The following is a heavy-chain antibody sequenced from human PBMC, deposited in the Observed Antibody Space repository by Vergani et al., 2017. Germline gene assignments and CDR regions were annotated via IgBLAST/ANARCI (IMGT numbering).Heavy chain of an antibody. V-gene: IGHV3-21*01. CDR1: GFTFSSYS. CDR3: ARVVIIAVAGFDY. J-gene: IGHJ4*02. Sequence: EVQLVESGGGLVKPGGSLRLSCAVSGFTFSSYSMNWVRQAPGKGLEWVSSISSSSSYIYYADSVKGRFTISRDNAKNSLYLQMNSLRAEDTAVYYCARVVIIAVAGFDYWGQGTLVTVSS. CDR2: ISSSSSYI. D-gene: IGHD6-19*01.